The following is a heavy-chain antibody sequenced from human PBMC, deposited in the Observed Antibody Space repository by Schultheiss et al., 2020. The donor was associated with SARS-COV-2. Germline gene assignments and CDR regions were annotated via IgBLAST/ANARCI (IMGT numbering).Heavy chain of an antibody. Sequence: GGSLRLSCAASGFTFSSNAMSWVRQAPGKGLEWVSRINSDGSITNYAVSVKGRFTISRDNAKKSLYLQMNSLRAEDTAVYYCARGAGSSGWYPPYYYYGMDVWGQGTTVTVSS. V-gene: IGHV3-21*04. J-gene: IGHJ6*02. CDR2: INSDGSIT. CDR1: GFTFSSNA. D-gene: IGHD6-19*01. CDR3: ARGAGSSGWYPPYYYYGMDV.